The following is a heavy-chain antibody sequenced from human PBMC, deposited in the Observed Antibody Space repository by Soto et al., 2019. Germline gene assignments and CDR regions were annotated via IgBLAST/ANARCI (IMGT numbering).Heavy chain of an antibody. V-gene: IGHV1-46*01. J-gene: IGHJ3*02. D-gene: IGHD6-19*01. CDR3: ARGEAVAGTLRVFDI. Sequence: ASVKVSCKASGYTFTSYYMHWVRQAPGQGLEWMGIINPSGGSTSYAQKFQGRVTMTRDTSTSTVYMELGSLRSEDTAVYYCARGEAVAGTLRVFDIWGQGTMVTVSS. CDR1: GYTFTSYY. CDR2: INPSGGST.